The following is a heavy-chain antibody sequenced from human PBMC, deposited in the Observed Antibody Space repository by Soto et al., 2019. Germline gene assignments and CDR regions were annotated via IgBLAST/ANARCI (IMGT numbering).Heavy chain of an antibody. CDR2: INHSGSS. J-gene: IGHJ4*02. D-gene: IGHD2-15*01. CDR3: ARGISLIVEVHRAAPDKYYFDS. V-gene: IGHV4-34*01. CDR1: GGSFSGYY. Sequence: SETLSLTCAVYGGSFSGYYWSWIRQSPGKGLEWIGEINHSGSSISNPSLKSRVTISVDTSKNQFSLKLRSVTAADTAAYYCARGISLIVEVHRAAPDKYYFDSWSQGTLVTISS.